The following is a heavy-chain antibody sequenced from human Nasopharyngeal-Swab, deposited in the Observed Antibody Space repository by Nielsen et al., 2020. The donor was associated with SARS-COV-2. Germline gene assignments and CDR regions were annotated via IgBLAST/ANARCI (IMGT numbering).Heavy chain of an antibody. J-gene: IGHJ6*02. Sequence: WIRQPPGKGLEWVGRIKSKTDGGTTDYAAPVKGRFTISRDDSKNTLYPQMNSLKTEDTAVYYCTTEGGKYYDFWSGYYGYYGMDVWGQGTTVTVSS. CDR3: TTEGGKYYDFWSGYYGYYGMDV. D-gene: IGHD3-3*01. CDR2: IKSKTDGGTT. V-gene: IGHV3-15*01.